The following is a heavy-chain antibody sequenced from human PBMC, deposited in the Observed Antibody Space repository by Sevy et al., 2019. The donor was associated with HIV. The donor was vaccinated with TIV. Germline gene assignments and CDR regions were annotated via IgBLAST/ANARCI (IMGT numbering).Heavy chain of an antibody. V-gene: IGHV3-30-3*01. Sequence: GGSLRLSCVGSGFTFSRHAMHWVRQAPGKGLEWVAVILYDGSNKYYADSVKGRFTISRDNSKNTLHLEMNSLRPEDAAAYYCARSEVAGLEARFDHWGLGTLVTVSS. CDR1: GFTFSRHA. CDR3: ARSEVAGLEARFDH. D-gene: IGHD6-19*01. J-gene: IGHJ5*02. CDR2: ILYDGSNK.